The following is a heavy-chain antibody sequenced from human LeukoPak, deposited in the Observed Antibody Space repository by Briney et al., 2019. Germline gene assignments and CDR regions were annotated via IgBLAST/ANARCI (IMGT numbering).Heavy chain of an antibody. CDR3: AKDRAGMVRGVEKDYGMDV. CDR2: ISYDGSNK. J-gene: IGHJ6*04. D-gene: IGHD3-10*01. V-gene: IGHV3-30*18. Sequence: GGSLRLSCAASGFTFSSYGMHWVRQAPGKGLEWVAVISYDGSNKYYADSVKGRFTISRDNSKNTLYLQMNSLRAEDTAVYYCAKDRAGMVRGVEKDYGMDVWGKGTTVTVSS. CDR1: GFTFSSYG.